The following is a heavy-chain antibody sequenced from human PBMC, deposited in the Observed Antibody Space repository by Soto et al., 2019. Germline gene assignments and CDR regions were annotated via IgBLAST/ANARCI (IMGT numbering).Heavy chain of an antibody. Sequence: GGSLRLSCAASGFTFDDYAMHWVRQAPGKGLEWVSGISWNSGSIGYADSVKGRFTISRDNAKNSLYLQMNSLRAEDTALYYCAKGDGPYGSGSFWGQGTLVTVSS. CDR1: GFTFDDYA. CDR2: ISWNSGSI. J-gene: IGHJ4*02. D-gene: IGHD3-10*01. CDR3: AKGDGPYGSGSF. V-gene: IGHV3-9*01.